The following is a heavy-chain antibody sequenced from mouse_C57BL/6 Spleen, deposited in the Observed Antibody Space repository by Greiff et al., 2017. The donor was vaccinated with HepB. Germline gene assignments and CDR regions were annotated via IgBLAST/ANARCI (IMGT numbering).Heavy chain of an antibody. CDR1: GYSITSGYY. Sequence: VQLKESGPGLVKPSQSLSLTCSVTGYSITSGYYWNWIRQFPGNKLEWMGYISYDGSNNYNPSLKNRISITRDTSKNQFFLKLNSVTTEDTATYYCAREVVATGFPYYFDYWGQGTTLTVSS. CDR3: AREVVATGFPYYFDY. V-gene: IGHV3-6*01. J-gene: IGHJ2*01. D-gene: IGHD1-1*01. CDR2: ISYDGSN.